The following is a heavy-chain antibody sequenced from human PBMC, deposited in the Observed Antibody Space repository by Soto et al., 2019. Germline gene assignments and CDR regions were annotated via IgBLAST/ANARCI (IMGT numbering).Heavy chain of an antibody. CDR1: GGSISSGDYY. CDR2: IYYSGST. J-gene: IGHJ4*02. D-gene: IGHD2-2*01. Sequence: SETLSLTCTVSGGSISSGDYYWSWIRQPPGKGLEWIGYIYYSGSTYYNPSLKSRVTISVDTSKNQFSLKLSSVTAADTAVYYCARDPTNRYCSSTSCYGGDDYWGQGTLVTVSS. CDR3: ARDPTNRYCSSTSCYGGDDY. V-gene: IGHV4-30-4*01.